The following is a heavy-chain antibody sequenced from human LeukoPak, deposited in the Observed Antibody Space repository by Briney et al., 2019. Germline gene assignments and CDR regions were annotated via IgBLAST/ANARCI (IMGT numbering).Heavy chain of an antibody. CDR2: MKPNSGST. Sequence: ASVKVSCKASGYTFTSYDINWVRQATGQRLEWMGWMKPNSGSTGYAQKFQGRVNITRNTSISTAYMELSGLRSEDTAVYYCARGRSTGYPYYFEYWGQGTLVTVSS. V-gene: IGHV1-8*03. CDR3: ARGRSTGYPYYFEY. J-gene: IGHJ4*02. CDR1: GYTFTSYD. D-gene: IGHD5-12*01.